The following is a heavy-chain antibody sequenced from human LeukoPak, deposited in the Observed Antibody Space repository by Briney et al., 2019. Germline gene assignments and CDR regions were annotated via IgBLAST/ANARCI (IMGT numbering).Heavy chain of an antibody. CDR2: INPNSGGT. Sequence: GASVKVSCKTFGYTFSGYGISWVRQAPRQGLEWMGWINPNSGGTNYAQKFQGRVTMTRDTSISTAYMELSRLRSDDTAVYYCARLHIAVANPFDYWGQGTLVTVSS. D-gene: IGHD6-19*01. CDR3: ARLHIAVANPFDY. V-gene: IGHV1-2*02. CDR1: GYTFSGYG. J-gene: IGHJ4*02.